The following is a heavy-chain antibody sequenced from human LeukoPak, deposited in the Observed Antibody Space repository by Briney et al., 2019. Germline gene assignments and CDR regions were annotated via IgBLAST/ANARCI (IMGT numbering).Heavy chain of an antibody. CDR1: GFTFSSYA. V-gene: IGHV3-30-3*01. Sequence: PGGSLRLSCAASGFTFSSYAMHWVRQVPGKGLEWVAVISYDGSNKYYADSVKGRFTISRDNSKNTLYLQMNSLRAEDTAVYYCARDSGDGYNYFDYWGQGTLVTVSS. CDR2: ISYDGSNK. D-gene: IGHD5-12*01. J-gene: IGHJ4*02. CDR3: ARDSGDGYNYFDY.